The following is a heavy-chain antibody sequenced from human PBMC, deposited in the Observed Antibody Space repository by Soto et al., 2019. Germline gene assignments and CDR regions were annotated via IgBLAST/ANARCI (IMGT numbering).Heavy chain of an antibody. Sequence: GGSLRLSCAASGFTFSSYGMHWVRQAPGKGLEWVAVIWYDGSNKYYADSVKGRFTISRDNSKNTLYLQMNSLRAEDTAVYYCARAHQPFDYGDYFDYWGQGTLVTVSS. CDR2: IWYDGSNK. CDR1: GFTFSSYG. V-gene: IGHV3-33*01. CDR3: ARAHQPFDYGDYFDY. D-gene: IGHD4-17*01. J-gene: IGHJ4*02.